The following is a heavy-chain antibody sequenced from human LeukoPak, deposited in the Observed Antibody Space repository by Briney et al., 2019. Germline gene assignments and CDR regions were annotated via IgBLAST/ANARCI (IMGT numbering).Heavy chain of an antibody. D-gene: IGHD3-22*01. CDR3: ARALSSGYYLGFDY. CDR2: IYYSGST. V-gene: IGHV4-59*11. CDR1: GGSISSHY. J-gene: IGHJ4*02. Sequence: PSETLSLTCTVSGGSISSHYWSWIRQPPGKGLEWIGYIYYSGSTNYNPSLKSRVTISVDTSKNQFSLKLSSVTAADTAVYYCARALSSGYYLGFDYWGQGTLVTVSS.